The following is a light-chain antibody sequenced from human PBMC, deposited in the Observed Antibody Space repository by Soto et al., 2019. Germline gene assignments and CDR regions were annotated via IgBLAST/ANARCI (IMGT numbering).Light chain of an antibody. CDR2: ENN. V-gene: IGLV1-51*02. Sequence: QSVLTQPPSVSAAPGQKVTISCSGSSSNIGNNYVSWYQQLPGTAPKLLIYENNKRPSGIPDRFSGSKSGTSATLGITGLQTGDDVDYYCGTWDSSLSAHYVFGTGTKVTVL. CDR1: SSNIGNNY. CDR3: GTWDSSLSAHYV. J-gene: IGLJ1*01.